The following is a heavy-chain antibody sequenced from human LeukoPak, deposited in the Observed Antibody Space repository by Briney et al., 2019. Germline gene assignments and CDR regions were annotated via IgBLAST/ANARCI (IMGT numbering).Heavy chain of an antibody. CDR1: GFSFSNYA. Sequence: GGSLRLSCVASGFSFSNYAIHWVRQAPGKGLEWVALISFDGSNKNYADSVKGRFTISRDDSKNTVYLQMNSLRVEDTAVFHCAREGGGGVIPFTMWGQGTLVTVSS. V-gene: IGHV3-30-3*01. CDR2: ISFDGSNK. D-gene: IGHD3-16*02. CDR3: AREGGGGVIPFTM. J-gene: IGHJ4*02.